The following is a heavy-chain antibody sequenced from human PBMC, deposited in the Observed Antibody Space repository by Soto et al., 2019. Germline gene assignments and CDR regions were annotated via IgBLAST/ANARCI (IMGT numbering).Heavy chain of an antibody. V-gene: IGHV3-11*01. Sequence: QVRLVESGGGLVKPGGSLRLSCAASGFTFTDYYMSWFRQAPGKGLEWVSQISSTGATIYYADSVKGRFTISRDNAENSLYLQMTSLRGEDTAMYYCALRFTVRGAFDPWGQGTLVTVSS. J-gene: IGHJ5*02. CDR1: GFTFTDYY. CDR3: ALRFTVRGAFDP. CDR2: ISSTGATI. D-gene: IGHD3-10*01.